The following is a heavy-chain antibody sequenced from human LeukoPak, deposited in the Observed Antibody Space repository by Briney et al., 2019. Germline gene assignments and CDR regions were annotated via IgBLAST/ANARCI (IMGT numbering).Heavy chain of an antibody. CDR2: IYYSGST. CDR1: GGSISSGGYY. D-gene: IGHD3-10*01. J-gene: IGHJ5*02. V-gene: IGHV4-31*03. CDR3: ARVTPTYGSGREWFDP. Sequence: TSQTLSLTCTVSGGSISSGGYYWSWIRQHPGKGLEWIGYIYYSGSTYYNPSLKSRVTISVDTSKNQFSLKLSSVTAADTAVYYCARVTPTYGSGREWFDPWGQGTLVPVSS.